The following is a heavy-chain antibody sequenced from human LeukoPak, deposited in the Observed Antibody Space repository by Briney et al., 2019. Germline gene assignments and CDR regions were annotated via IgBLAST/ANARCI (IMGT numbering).Heavy chain of an antibody. Sequence: GRSLRLSCAASGFIFSRYGMHWVRQAPGKGLEWVAVIWYDGTDKYYADSVRGRFTISRDNSKNAPYLQMNSLRAEDTAVYYCARANYGSGSNYYYGMDVWGKGTTVTVSS. V-gene: IGHV3-33*01. CDR2: IWYDGTDK. CDR1: GFIFSRYG. J-gene: IGHJ6*04. CDR3: ARANYGSGSNYYYGMDV. D-gene: IGHD3-10*01.